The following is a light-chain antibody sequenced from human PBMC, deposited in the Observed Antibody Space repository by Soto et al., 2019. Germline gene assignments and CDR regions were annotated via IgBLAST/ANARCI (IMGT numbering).Light chain of an antibody. J-gene: IGLJ1*01. CDR2: EVS. CDR1: SIDVGSYNL. V-gene: IGLV2-23*02. CDR3: CSYAGSSYA. Sequence: QSVLTQPASVSGSPGQSITISCTGTSIDVGSYNLVSWYQQHPGKAPKLTIYEVSKRPSGVSNRFSGSKSGNTASLTISGLQAEDEADYYCCSYAGSSYAFGTGTKVTVL.